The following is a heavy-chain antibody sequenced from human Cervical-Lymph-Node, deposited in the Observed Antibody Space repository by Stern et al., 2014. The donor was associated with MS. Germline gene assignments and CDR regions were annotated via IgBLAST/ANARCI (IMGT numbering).Heavy chain of an antibody. CDR2: VNPSDGRT. CDR3: ARDGGTGGPGYYFDY. V-gene: IGHV1-46*01. D-gene: IGHD3-16*01. Sequence: VQLVESGAELKKPGASLKVSCMASGYTFTNSYLHWVRQAPGQGLEWIGIVNPSDGRTSSAQRFQGRLTMTTDPSTTTVYMELSSLRSEDTAVYYCARDGGTGGPGYYFDYWGQGTLVTVSS. J-gene: IGHJ4*02. CDR1: GYTFTNSY.